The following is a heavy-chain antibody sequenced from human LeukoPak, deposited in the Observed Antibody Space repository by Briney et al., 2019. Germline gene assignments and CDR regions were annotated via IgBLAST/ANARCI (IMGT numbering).Heavy chain of an antibody. J-gene: IGHJ4*02. CDR3: ATDDPIVKQQLVRVPFDY. Sequence: SVKVSCKASGYTFTGYYMHWVRQAPGQGLEWMGGIIPIFGTANYAQKFQGRVTMTEDTSTDTAYMELSSLRSGDTAVYYCATDDPIVKQQLVRVPFDYWGQGTLVTVSS. CDR1: GYTFTGYY. D-gene: IGHD6-13*01. V-gene: IGHV1-69*06. CDR2: IIPIFGTA.